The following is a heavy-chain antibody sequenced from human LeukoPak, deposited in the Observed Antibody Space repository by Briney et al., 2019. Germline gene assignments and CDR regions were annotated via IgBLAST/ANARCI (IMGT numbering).Heavy chain of an antibody. CDR3: ATARSSSRYSSSFSFDY. V-gene: IGHV1-8*01. D-gene: IGHD6-13*01. J-gene: IGHJ4*02. CDR1: GYTFTSYD. CDR2: MNPNSGNT. Sequence: ASVKVSCKASGYTFTSYDIHWVRQATGQGLERMGWMNPNSGNTGYARKFQGRVTMSRNTSISTAYMELSGLRSEDTAVYYCATARSSSRYSSSFSFDYWGQGTLVTVPS.